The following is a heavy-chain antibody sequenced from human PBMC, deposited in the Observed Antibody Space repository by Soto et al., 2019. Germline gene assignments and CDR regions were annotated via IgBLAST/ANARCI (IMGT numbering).Heavy chain of an antibody. CDR3: VRDSARILVVPRVDGANWLDP. CDR2: ISGSSDNI. CDR1: GFTFSDYF. D-gene: IGHD2-2*01. V-gene: IGHV3-11*06. J-gene: IGHJ5*02. Sequence: QVQLVESGGGVVKPAGSLRLSCAASGFTFSDYFMSWSRQAPGKGLEWVSFISGSSDNIKYADSVKGRFTISRDNAKNSLYLQMNSLRAEDTAVYYCVRDSARILVVPRVDGANWLDPWGQGTLVTVSS.